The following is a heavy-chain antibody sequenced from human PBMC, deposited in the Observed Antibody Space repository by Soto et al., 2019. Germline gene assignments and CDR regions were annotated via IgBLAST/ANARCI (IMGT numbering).Heavy chain of an antibody. CDR3: ARDRYSSSWYGWFDP. CDR2: INAGNGNT. D-gene: IGHD6-13*01. J-gene: IGHJ5*02. Sequence: GASVKVSCKASGYTFTSYAMHCVLQSPLQRLEWMGCINAGNGNTKYSQKFQGRVTITRDTSASTAYMELSSLRSEDTAVYYCARDRYSSSWYGWFDPWGQGTLVTVSS. V-gene: IGHV1-3*01. CDR1: GYTFTSYA.